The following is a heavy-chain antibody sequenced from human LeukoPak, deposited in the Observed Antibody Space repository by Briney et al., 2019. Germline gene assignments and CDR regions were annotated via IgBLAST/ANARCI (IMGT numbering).Heavy chain of an antibody. V-gene: IGHV3-30*04. Sequence: GSLRLSCAASGFTFSSYAMHWVRQAPGKGLEWVAVISYDGSNKYYADSVKGRFTISRDNSKNTLYLQMNSLRAEDTAVYYCARGYDSYYYYYYMDVWGKGTTVTVSS. J-gene: IGHJ6*03. D-gene: IGHD3-16*01. CDR3: ARGYDSYYYYYYMDV. CDR2: ISYDGSNK. CDR1: GFTFSSYA.